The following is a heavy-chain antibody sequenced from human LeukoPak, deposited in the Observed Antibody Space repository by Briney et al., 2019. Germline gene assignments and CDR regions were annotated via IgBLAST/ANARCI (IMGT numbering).Heavy chain of an antibody. Sequence: GGSLRLSCAASGFTFTTYSMNWVRQAPGKGLEWVSYISSDSETIYYADSVKGRFTISRDNAKNSLYLQMNGLRAGDTAVYYCARELSTYDFWLWGQGTLVTVSS. CDR2: ISSDSETI. CDR3: ARELSTYDFWL. CDR1: GFTFTTYS. D-gene: IGHD3-3*01. V-gene: IGHV3-48*01. J-gene: IGHJ4*02.